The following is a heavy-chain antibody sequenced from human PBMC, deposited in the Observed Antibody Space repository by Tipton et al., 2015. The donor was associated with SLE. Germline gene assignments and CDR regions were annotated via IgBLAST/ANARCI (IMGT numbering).Heavy chain of an antibody. Sequence: SLRLSCTASGFSFSNAWMSWVRQAAGKGLEWVGRIKSKTAGGTIDYAAPVKGRFTISRDDSGNTLYLQMNSLKTEDTAVYYCSTNPTSGFWGQGTLVTVSS. D-gene: IGHD3-10*01. CDR2: IKSKTAGGTI. CDR1: GFSFSNAW. V-gene: IGHV3-15*01. CDR3: STNPTSGF. J-gene: IGHJ4*02.